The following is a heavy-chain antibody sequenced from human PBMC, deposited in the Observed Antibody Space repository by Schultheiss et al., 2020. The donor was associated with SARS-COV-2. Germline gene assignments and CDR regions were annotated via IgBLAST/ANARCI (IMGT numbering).Heavy chain of an antibody. Sequence: ASVKVSCKASGGTFSSYAISWVRQAPGQGLEWMGWINTNTGNPTYAQGFTGRFVFSLDTSVSTAYLQISSLKAEDTAVYYCARDGGEDGNRQTGVGYYYYYYGMDVWGQGTTVTVSS. D-gene: IGHD1-14*01. CDR2: INTNTGNP. J-gene: IGHJ6*02. CDR3: ARDGGEDGNRQTGVGYYYYYYGMDV. CDR1: GGTFSSYA. V-gene: IGHV7-4-1*02.